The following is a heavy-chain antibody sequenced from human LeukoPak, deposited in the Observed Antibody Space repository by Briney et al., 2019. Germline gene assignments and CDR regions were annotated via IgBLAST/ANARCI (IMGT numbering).Heavy chain of an antibody. D-gene: IGHD4-23*01. J-gene: IGHJ3*02. CDR1: GYSFPNYW. CDR2: IFPGDSDT. Sequence: GESLKISCKGSGYSFPNYWIGWVREMPGKGLEWMGIIFPGDSDTRYSPSFQGQVTISADKSISTAYLRWSSLKASDTAMYYCARLAGGNSDDAFDIWGQGTVVTVSS. CDR3: ARLAGGNSDDAFDI. V-gene: IGHV5-51*01.